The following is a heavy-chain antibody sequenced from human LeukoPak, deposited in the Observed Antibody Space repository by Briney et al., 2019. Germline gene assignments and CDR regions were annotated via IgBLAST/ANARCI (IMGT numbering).Heavy chain of an antibody. CDR2: INPDGGTT. V-gene: IGHV3-74*01. CDR3: VRAAYMDV. J-gene: IGHJ6*03. Sequence: PGGSLRLSCAASKFSFSSYWMHWVRQAPGKGLVWVSRINPDGGTTNYADSVRGRFTISRDNAKNTLYLQMNSLRAEDSAVYYCVRAAYMDVWGKGTTVTVSS. CDR1: KFSFSSYW.